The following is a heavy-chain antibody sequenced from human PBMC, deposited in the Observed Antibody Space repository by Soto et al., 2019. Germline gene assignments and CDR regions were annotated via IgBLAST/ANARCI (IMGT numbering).Heavy chain of an antibody. J-gene: IGHJ3*02. D-gene: IGHD6-19*01. V-gene: IGHV3-7*01. CDR2: IKQDGSEK. Sequence: EVQLVGSGGGLVQPGGSLRLSCAASGFTFSSYWMSWVRQAPGKGLEWGANIKQDGSEKYYVDSVKGRFTISRDNAKNSLYLQMNSLRAEDTAVYYCARERRAAVAGTWGAFDIWGQGTMVTVSS. CDR1: GFTFSSYW. CDR3: ARERRAAVAGTWGAFDI.